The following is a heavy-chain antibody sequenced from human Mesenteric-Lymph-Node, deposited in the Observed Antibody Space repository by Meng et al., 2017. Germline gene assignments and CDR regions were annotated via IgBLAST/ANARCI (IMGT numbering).Heavy chain of an antibody. CDR1: GFTFSSYA. CDR2: ISGSGGST. D-gene: IGHD5-24*01. Sequence: EVQLLESGGGLVQPGGFLRLSCAAFGFTFSSYAMSWVRQAPGKGLEWVSTISGSGGSTYYADSVKGRFTISRDNSKNTLYLQMNSLRAEDTAVYYCAKPPADGYNYVDYWGQGTLVTVSS. CDR3: AKPPADGYNYVDY. J-gene: IGHJ4*02. V-gene: IGHV3-23*01.